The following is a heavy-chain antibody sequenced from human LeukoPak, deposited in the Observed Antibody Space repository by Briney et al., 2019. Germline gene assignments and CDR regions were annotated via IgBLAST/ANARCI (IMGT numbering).Heavy chain of an antibody. CDR1: GFTVSNTY. V-gene: IGHV3-53*01. Sequence: QTGGPLRLSCAASGFTVSNTYMSWVRQAPGKGLEWVSLIYSGGGTYSADPVKGRFTISRDISKNTLYLQMNGLRAEGTAVYYCTRDRSNYLGGYYYYGMDVWGQGTTVTVSS. J-gene: IGHJ6*02. CDR3: TRDRSNYLGGYYYYGMDV. D-gene: IGHD4-11*01. CDR2: IYSGGGT.